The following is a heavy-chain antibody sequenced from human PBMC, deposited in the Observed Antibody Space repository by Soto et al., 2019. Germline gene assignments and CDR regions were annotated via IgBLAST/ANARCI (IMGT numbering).Heavy chain of an antibody. CDR3: LIFHPVYNWFDP. Sequence: PSETLSLTCNVSGGSISSSSYYWGWIRQPPGKGLEWIGNIYYSGNTYYNPSLKSRVTVSVDTSKNQFSLKLSSVTAADTAVYYCLIFHPVYNWFDPWGQGTLVTVSS. D-gene: IGHD3-9*01. CDR1: GGSISSSSYY. V-gene: IGHV4-39*01. J-gene: IGHJ5*02. CDR2: IYYSGNT.